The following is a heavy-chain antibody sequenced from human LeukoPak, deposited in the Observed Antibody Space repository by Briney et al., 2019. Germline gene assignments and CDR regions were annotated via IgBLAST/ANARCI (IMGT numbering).Heavy chain of an antibody. CDR1: GVSISSSNSY. V-gene: IGHV4-39*02. CDR3: ARDRAIVGATWAWFDP. CDR2: IYYSGNT. J-gene: IGHJ5*02. Sequence: SETLSLTCTVSGVSISSSNSYWGWIRQPPGEGLEWIGSIYYSGNTYYNASLKSQVSISIDTSKNQFSLRLSSVTAADTAMYYCARDRAIVGATWAWFDPWGQGTLVTVSS. D-gene: IGHD1-26*01.